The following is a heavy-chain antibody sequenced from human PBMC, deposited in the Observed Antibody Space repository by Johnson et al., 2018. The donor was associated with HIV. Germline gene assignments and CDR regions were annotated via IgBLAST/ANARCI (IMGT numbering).Heavy chain of an antibody. CDR3: AKDLLESHLGGSASDI. CDR2: ISWNSGSI. CDR1: GFRFDDYA. Sequence: LGVSCAASGFRFDDYAMHWVRQAPGKGLEWVSGISWNSGSIGYVDSVKGRFTISRDNAKNSLYLQMNSLRPEDTALYYCAKDLLESHLGGSASDIWGQGTMVTVSS. D-gene: IGHD3-10*01. J-gene: IGHJ3*02. V-gene: IGHV3-9*01.